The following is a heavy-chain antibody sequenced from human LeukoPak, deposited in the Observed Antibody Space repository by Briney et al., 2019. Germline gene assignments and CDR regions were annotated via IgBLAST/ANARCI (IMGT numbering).Heavy chain of an antibody. CDR2: IYYSGST. CDR1: GGSISSSSYY. CDR3: AREGLHYYDSSGKNYPAYNWFDP. V-gene: IGHV4-39*07. D-gene: IGHD3-22*01. J-gene: IGHJ5*02. Sequence: SETLSLTCTVSGGSISSSSYYWGWIRQPPGKGLEWIGSIYYSGSTYYNPSLKSRVTISVDTSKNQFSLKLSSVTAADTAVYYCAREGLHYYDSSGKNYPAYNWFDPWGQGTLVTVSS.